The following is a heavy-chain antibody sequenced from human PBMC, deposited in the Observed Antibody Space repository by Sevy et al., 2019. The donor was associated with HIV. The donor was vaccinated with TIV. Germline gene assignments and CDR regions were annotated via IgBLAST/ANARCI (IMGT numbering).Heavy chain of an antibody. Sequence: GGSPRLSCAASGFTFSNAWMNWVRQAPGKGLEWVGRIKSKTDGGTTDYAAPVKGRFTISRDDSKNTLYLQMNSLKIEDTAVYYCTTRGWFGDLLFDYWGQGTLVTVSS. J-gene: IGHJ4*02. D-gene: IGHD3-10*01. CDR2: IKSKTDGGTT. CDR1: GFTFSNAW. V-gene: IGHV3-15*07. CDR3: TTRGWFGDLLFDY.